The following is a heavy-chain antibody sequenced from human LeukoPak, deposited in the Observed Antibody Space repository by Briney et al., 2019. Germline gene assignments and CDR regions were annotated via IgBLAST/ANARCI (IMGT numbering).Heavy chain of an antibody. CDR3: ARLEGIAAAGTYDY. J-gene: IGHJ4*02. Sequence: KSSETLSLTCAVYGGSFSSYYWGWIRQPPGKGLEWIGSIYYSGSTYYNPSLKSRVTISVDTSKNQFSLKLSSVTAADTAVYYCARLEGIAAAGTYDYWGQGTLVTVSS. CDR1: GGSFSSYY. D-gene: IGHD6-13*01. CDR2: IYYSGST. V-gene: IGHV4-39*01.